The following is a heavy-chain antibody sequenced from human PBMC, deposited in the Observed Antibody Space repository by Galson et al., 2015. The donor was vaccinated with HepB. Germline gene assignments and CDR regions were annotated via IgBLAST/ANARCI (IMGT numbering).Heavy chain of an antibody. CDR3: AKVGAARYAFDI. CDR1: GFTFSSYA. V-gene: IGHV3-23*01. D-gene: IGHD1-26*01. J-gene: IGHJ3*02. Sequence: SLRLSCAASGFTFSSYAMSWVRQAPGKGLEWVSAISGSGGSTYYADSVKGRFTISRDNSKNTLYLQMNSLRAEDTAVYYCAKVGAARYAFDIWGQGTMVTVSS. CDR2: ISGSGGST.